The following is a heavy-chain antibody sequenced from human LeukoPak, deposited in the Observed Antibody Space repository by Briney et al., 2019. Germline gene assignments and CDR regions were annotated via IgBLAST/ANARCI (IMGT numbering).Heavy chain of an antibody. CDR1: GYTFTGYY. D-gene: IGHD1-1*01. J-gene: IGHJ4*02. Sequence: GASVKVSCKASGYTFTGYYMHWVRQAPGQGLEWMGWINPNSGGTNYAQKFQGRVSMTRDTSISTAYMELSGLRSDDTAVYYCARYPGTTSYPFDYWGQGTLVTVSS. V-gene: IGHV1-2*02. CDR3: ARYPGTTSYPFDY. CDR2: INPNSGGT.